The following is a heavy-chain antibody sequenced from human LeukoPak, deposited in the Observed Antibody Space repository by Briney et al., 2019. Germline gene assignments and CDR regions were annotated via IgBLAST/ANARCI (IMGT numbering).Heavy chain of an antibody. D-gene: IGHD2-15*01. CDR2: LYSGGST. J-gene: IGHJ4*02. V-gene: IGHV3-66*01. CDR3: ARAPPGYCSCGSCSRPLDF. CDR1: GFTFTSYS. Sequence: GGSLRLSCAASGFTFTSYSMNWVRQAPGQGLEWVSGLYSGGSTSYDDSVKDGFTISRDNSRNTLYLQMSSLGAEDTALYYCARAPPGYCSCGSCSRPLDFWGRGTLVTVSS.